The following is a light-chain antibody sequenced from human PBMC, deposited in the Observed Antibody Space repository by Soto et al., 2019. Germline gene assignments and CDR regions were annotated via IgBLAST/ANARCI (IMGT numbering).Light chain of an antibody. CDR1: QSVSNW. Sequence: EIQTTQSPSTLSASVGDRVTITCRASQSVSNWLAWYQQKPGRVPKLLIYKASSLESGVPFRFSGSGSGTEFTLTISSLQPDDFASYYCQQYNSYPLSFGGGTTVEIK. CDR3: QQYNSYPLS. J-gene: IGKJ4*01. CDR2: KAS. V-gene: IGKV1-5*03.